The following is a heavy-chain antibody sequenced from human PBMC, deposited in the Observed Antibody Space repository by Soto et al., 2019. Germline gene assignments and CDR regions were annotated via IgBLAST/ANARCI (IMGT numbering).Heavy chain of an antibody. J-gene: IGHJ6*02. CDR1: GFTFSSYA. Sequence: PGGSLRLSCAASGFTFSSYAMHRVRQAPGKGLEWVAVISYDGSSKYYADSVTGRFTISRDNSKNTLYLQMNSLRVEDTAVYYCVRAVEKPMEYYYYFGMDVWGQGTTVTVSS. D-gene: IGHD3-10*01. CDR2: ISYDGSSK. CDR3: VRAVEKPMEYYYYFGMDV. V-gene: IGHV3-30-3*01.